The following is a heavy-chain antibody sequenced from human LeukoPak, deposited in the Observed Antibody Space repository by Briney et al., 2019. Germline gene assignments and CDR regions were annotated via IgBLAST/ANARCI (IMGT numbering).Heavy chain of an antibody. D-gene: IGHD1-1*01. Sequence: ASVKVSCKASGYTFTSYAMNWVRQAPGQGLEWMGWINTNTGNPTYAQGFTGRFVFSLDTSVTTAYLQISSLKAEDTAVYYCARGDGWNWNDENDYYYGMDVWGQGTTVTVSS. V-gene: IGHV7-4-1*02. CDR2: INTNTGNP. J-gene: IGHJ6*02. CDR1: GYTFTSYA. CDR3: ARGDGWNWNDENDYYYGMDV.